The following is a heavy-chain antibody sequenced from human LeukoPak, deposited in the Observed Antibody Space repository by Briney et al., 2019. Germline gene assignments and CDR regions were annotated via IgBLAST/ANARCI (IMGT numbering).Heavy chain of an antibody. CDR3: AKDSLMVRGVMYN. CDR2: INGDGRST. J-gene: IGHJ4*02. CDR1: GFTFSGNW. V-gene: IGHV3-74*01. D-gene: IGHD3-10*01. Sequence: GGSLRLSCEASGFTFSGNWMHWVRQAPGKGLVWVSRINGDGRSTNYADFVKGRFTISRDNSKNTLYLQMNSLRAEDTAVYYCAKDSLMVRGVMYNWGQGTLVTVSS.